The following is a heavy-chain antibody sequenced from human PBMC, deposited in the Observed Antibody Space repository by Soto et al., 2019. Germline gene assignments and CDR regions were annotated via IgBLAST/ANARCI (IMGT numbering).Heavy chain of an antibody. CDR1: GFTFSSYG. CDR3: AKCFSPTMVRGVMEVYYYYYGMDV. D-gene: IGHD3-10*01. Sequence: QPGGSLRLSCAASGFTFSSYGMHWVRQAPGKGLEWVAVISYDGSNKYYADSVKGRFTISRDNSKNTLYLQMNSLRAEDTAVYYCAKCFSPTMVRGVMEVYYYYYGMDVWGQGTTVTVSS. CDR2: ISYDGSNK. V-gene: IGHV3-30*18. J-gene: IGHJ6*02.